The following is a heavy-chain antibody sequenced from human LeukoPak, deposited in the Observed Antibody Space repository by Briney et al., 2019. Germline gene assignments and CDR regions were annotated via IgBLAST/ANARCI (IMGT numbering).Heavy chain of an antibody. CDR1: GFTFSDYY. D-gene: IGHD3-22*01. Sequence: GGSLRLSCAASGFTFSDYYMSWIRQAPGKGLEWVSYISSSGSTIYYADSVKGRFTISRDNAKNSLYLQMNSLRAEDTAVYYCAREVNYYDSSGYYYESTRFDPWGQGTLVTVSS. CDR3: AREVNYYDSSGYYYESTRFDP. V-gene: IGHV3-11*01. CDR2: ISSSGSTI. J-gene: IGHJ5*02.